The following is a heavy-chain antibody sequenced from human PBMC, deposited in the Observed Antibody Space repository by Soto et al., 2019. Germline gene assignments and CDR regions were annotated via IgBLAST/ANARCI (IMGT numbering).Heavy chain of an antibody. J-gene: IGHJ6*02. CDR1: GGSISSYY. Sequence: SETLSLTCTVSGGSISSYYWSWIRQPPGKGLEWIGYIYYSGSTNYNPSLKSRVTISVDTSKNQFSLKLSSVTAADTAIYYCASTDVDYYGMGVWGQGTTVTVSS. D-gene: IGHD2-21*01. CDR2: IYYSGST. CDR3: ASTDVDYYGMGV. V-gene: IGHV4-59*01.